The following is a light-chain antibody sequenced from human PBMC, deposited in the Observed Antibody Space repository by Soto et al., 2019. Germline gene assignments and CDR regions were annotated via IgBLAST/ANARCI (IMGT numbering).Light chain of an antibody. CDR3: AAWDDSLNGFV. V-gene: IGLV1-36*01. CDR2: YDD. J-gene: IGLJ1*01. CDR1: SSNIGNNA. Sequence: QSVLTQSPSVSEAPRQRVTISCSGSSSNIGNNAVNWYQQLPGEAPKLLIYYDDLKPSGVSDRFSGSKSGTSASLAISGLQSEDEADSYCAAWDDSLNGFVFGTGTKLTVL.